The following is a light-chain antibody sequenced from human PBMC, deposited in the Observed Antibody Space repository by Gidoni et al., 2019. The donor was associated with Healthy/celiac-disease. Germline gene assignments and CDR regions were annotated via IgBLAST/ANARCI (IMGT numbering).Light chain of an antibody. CDR3: QSYDSSRWV. J-gene: IGLJ3*02. CDR2: EDN. Sequence: NFILTQPHSVSESPGKTVTISCTRSSGSIASNYVQWYQQRPGSAPTTVIYEDNQRPSGVPDRFSGSIDSSSNSASLTISGLKTEDEADYYCQSYDSSRWVFGGGTKLTVL. V-gene: IGLV6-57*03. CDR1: SGSIASNY.